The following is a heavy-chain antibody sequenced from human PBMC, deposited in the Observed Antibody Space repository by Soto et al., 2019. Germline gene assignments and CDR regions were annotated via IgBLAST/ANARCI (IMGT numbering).Heavy chain of an antibody. CDR3: AKDNAVVPYYFDY. D-gene: IGHD2-15*01. J-gene: IGHJ4*02. CDR2: ISGSGGST. CDR1: GFTFSSYA. Sequence: GGSLRLSXAASGFTFSSYAMSWVRQAPGKGLEWVSAISGSGGSTYYADSVKGRFTISRDNSKNTLYLQMNSLGAEDTAVYYCAKDNAVVPYYFDYWGQGTLVTVSS. V-gene: IGHV3-23*01.